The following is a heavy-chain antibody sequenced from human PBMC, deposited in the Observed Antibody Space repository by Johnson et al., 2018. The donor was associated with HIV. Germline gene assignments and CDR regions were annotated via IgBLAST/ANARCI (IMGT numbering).Heavy chain of an antibody. J-gene: IGHJ3*02. V-gene: IGHV3-30*02. CDR1: GFTFSSYG. D-gene: IGHD3-22*01. CDR3: ARDVAAAMIVVGGAYNAVHT. Sequence: QVQLVESGGGVVQPGGSLRLSCAASGFTFSSYGMHWVSQAPGKGLEWVAFIRYDGSNKYYADSVKGRFTISRDNSKNTLYLQMNSLRAEDTAVDYCARDVAAAMIVVGGAYNAVHTWGQARMVTVSS. CDR2: IRYDGSNK.